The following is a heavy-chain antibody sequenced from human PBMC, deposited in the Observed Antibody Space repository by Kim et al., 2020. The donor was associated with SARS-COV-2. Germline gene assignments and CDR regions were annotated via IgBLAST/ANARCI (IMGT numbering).Heavy chain of an antibody. Sequence: YSADSVKGRFTISRHNSKNTLYLQMNSLRAEDTAVYYCARAWQGSGSYYDWGQGTLVTVSS. V-gene: IGHV3-53*04. CDR3: ARAWQGSGSYYD. J-gene: IGHJ4*02. D-gene: IGHD3-10*01.